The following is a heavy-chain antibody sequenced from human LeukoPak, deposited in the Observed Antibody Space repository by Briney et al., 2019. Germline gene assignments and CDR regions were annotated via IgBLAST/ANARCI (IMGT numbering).Heavy chain of an antibody. Sequence: GGSLRLSCAASGFTFSSYAMHWVRQAPGKGLEWVAVISYDGSNKYYADSVKGRFTISRDNSKNTLYLQMNSLRAEDTAVYYCARASSRYCSSTSCYGCDHWGQGTLVTVSS. V-gene: IGHV3-30*04. CDR1: GFTFSSYA. J-gene: IGHJ4*02. D-gene: IGHD2-2*01. CDR2: ISYDGSNK. CDR3: ARASSRYCSSTSCYGCDH.